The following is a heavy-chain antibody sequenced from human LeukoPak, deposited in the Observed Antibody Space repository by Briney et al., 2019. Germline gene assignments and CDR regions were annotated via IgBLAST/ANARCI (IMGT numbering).Heavy chain of an antibody. V-gene: IGHV4-59*01. CDR1: GGSISSYY. Sequence: PSETLSLTCTVSGGSISSYYWSWIRQPPGKGLEWIGYIYYSGSTNYNPSHKSRVTISVDTSKNQFSLKLSSVTAADTAVYYCARSGPYGSEAMDVWGKGTTVTVSS. J-gene: IGHJ6*03. CDR2: IYYSGST. CDR3: ARSGPYGSEAMDV. D-gene: IGHD3-10*01.